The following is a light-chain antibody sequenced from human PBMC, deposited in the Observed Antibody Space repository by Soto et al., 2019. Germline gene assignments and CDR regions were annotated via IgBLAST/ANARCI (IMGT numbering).Light chain of an antibody. CDR3: HQRQSWPRT. CDR2: QTS. J-gene: IGKJ1*01. CDR1: QYINTR. Sequence: EVVFTQSPATLSSFPGYRGTVSCRSSQYINTRLAWYQHRPGQAPRLLIYQTSIRAAGIPARFSASGSGTDFTLTISDVQPEDFALYYCHQRQSWPRTFGQGTKVDIK. V-gene: IGKV3-11*01.